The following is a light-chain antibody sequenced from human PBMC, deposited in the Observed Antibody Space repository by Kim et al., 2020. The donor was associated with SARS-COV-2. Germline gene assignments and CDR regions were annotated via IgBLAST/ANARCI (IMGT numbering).Light chain of an antibody. CDR2: HTT. V-gene: IGLV3-1*01. Sequence: GDKSVFWYQQKPGQSPVLVISHTTERPSGIPERFSGSHSWNTGTLTISGTQAMDEGDYYCQAWDRSTAVFGGGTQLTVL. CDR3: QAWDRSTAV. CDR1: GDKS. J-gene: IGLJ3*02.